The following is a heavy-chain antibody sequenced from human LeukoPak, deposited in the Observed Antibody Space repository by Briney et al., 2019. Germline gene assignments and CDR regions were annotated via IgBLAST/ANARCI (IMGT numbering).Heavy chain of an antibody. CDR1: GGSISSYY. J-gene: IGHJ6*03. V-gene: IGHV4-4*07. CDR3: ARVFVVRGVITLSYYYYMDV. D-gene: IGHD3-10*01. Sequence: SETLSLTCTVSGGSISSYYWSWIRQPAGKGLEWIGRIYTSGSTNYNTSLKSRVTMSVDTSKNQFSLQLSSVTAADTAVYYCARVFVVRGVITLSYYYYMDVWGKGTTVTVSS. CDR2: IYTSGST.